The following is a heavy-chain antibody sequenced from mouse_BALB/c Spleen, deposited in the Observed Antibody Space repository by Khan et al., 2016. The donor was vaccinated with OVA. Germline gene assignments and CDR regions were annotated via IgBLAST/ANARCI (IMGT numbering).Heavy chain of an antibody. Sequence: QVQLQQSGAELARPGASVKLSCKASGYTFTRYWMQWVKQRPGQGLEWIGAIYPGDGDTKYTQKLKGKATLTADKSSSTAYMELSSLASEDSAVYYCASHYGSYFDYWGQGTTLTVSS. CDR1: GYTFTRYW. V-gene: IGHV1-87*01. CDR2: IYPGDGDT. CDR3: ASHYGSYFDY. J-gene: IGHJ2*01. D-gene: IGHD2-1*01.